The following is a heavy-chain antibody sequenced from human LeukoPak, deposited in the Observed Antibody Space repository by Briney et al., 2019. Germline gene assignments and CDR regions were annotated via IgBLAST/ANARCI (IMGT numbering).Heavy chain of an antibody. CDR1: GYTFTGYY. CDR2: INPNSGGT. V-gene: IGHV1-2*02. J-gene: IGHJ3*02. D-gene: IGHD1-1*01. CDR3: AREFGSDNSPPEGIDAFDI. Sequence: APVKVSCKASGYTFTGYYMHWVRQAPGQGLEWMGWINPNSGGTNYAQKFQGRVTMTRDTSISTAYMELSRLRSDDTAVYYRAREFGSDNSPPEGIDAFDIWGQGTMVSVSS.